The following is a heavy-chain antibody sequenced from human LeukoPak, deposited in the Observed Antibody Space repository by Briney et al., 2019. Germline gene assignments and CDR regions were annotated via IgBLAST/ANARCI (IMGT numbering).Heavy chain of an antibody. V-gene: IGHV3-23*01. D-gene: IGHD1-1*01. CDR1: GFTFSSSA. J-gene: IGHJ3*02. Sequence: GGSLRLSCAGSGFTFSSSAMTWVRQAPGKGLEWVSAISGSGGTTYYADSVKGRFTISRDNSKNTLFLQMNSLRAEDTAVYYCAKGRNWNRNAFDIWGQGTMLTVSP. CDR2: ISGSGGTT. CDR3: AKGRNWNRNAFDI.